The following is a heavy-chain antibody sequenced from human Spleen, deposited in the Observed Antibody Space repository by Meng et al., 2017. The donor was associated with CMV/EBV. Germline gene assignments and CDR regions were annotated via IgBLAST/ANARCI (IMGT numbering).Heavy chain of an antibody. CDR3: ARTYCTSISCYGYFHH. V-gene: IGHV1-2*02. CDR1: YTFIGYY. J-gene: IGHJ1*01. CDR2: INPNSGGT. D-gene: IGHD2-2*01. Sequence: YTFIGYYLSWVRQAPGKGLEWMGWINPNSGGTNYTQKFQGRVTMTRDTSISTTYLELSRLRSDDTAMYYCARTYCTSISCYGYFHHWGQGTLVTVSS.